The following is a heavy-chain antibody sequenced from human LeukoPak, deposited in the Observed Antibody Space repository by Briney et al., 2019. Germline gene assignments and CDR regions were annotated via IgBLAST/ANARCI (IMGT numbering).Heavy chain of an antibody. CDR2: IYHSGST. CDR1: GGSISSGGYS. D-gene: IGHD4-11*01. J-gene: IGHJ4*02. V-gene: IGHV4-30-2*01. CDR3: ARVREHDSRPYYFDY. Sequence: TLSLTCAVSGGSISSGGYSWSWIRQPPGKGLEWIGYIYHSGSTYYNPSLKSRVTISVDRSKNQFSLKLSSVTAADTAVYYCARVREHDSRPYYFDYWGQGTLVTVSS.